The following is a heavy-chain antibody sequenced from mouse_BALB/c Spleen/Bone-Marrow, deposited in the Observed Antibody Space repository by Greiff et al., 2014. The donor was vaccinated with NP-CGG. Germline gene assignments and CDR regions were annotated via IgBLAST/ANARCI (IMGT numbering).Heavy chain of an antibody. D-gene: IGHD2-2*01. CDR3: ARDRDYGNDGWFAY. Sequence: QVQLQQPGPGLVAPSQSLSITCTVSGFSLTSYGVHWVRQPPGKGLEWLGEIWAGGSTNYNSALMSRLSISKDNSKSQVFLKMNSLQTDDTAMYYCARDRDYGNDGWFAYWGQGTLVTVSA. CDR1: GFSLTSYG. V-gene: IGHV2-9*02. CDR2: IWAGGST. J-gene: IGHJ3*01.